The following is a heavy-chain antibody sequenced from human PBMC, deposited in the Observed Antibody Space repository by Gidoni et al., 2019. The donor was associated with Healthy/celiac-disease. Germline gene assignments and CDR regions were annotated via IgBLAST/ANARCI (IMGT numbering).Heavy chain of an antibody. D-gene: IGHD1-26*01. CDR1: ISSYY. CDR3: ARGGAAFDI. J-gene: IGHJ3*02. V-gene: IGHV4-59*01. CDR2: IYYSGST. Sequence: ISSYYWSWIRQPPGKGLAWIGYIYYSGSTNYNPSLKSRVTISVDTSKNQFSLKLSSVTAADTAVYYCARGGAAFDIWGQGTMVTVSS.